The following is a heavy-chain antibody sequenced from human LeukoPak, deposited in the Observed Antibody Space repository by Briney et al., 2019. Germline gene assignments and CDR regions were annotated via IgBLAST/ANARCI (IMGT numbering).Heavy chain of an antibody. CDR1: GFTVSSNY. Sequence: GGSLRLSCAASGFTVSSNYMSWVRQSPGKGLEWVSTISGITENTYYADSVKGRFTISRDNSKNTLYLQMNSLRAEDTAIYYCARAPRKFRGIIVTPLYYFDYWGQGALVTVSS. CDR3: ARAPRKFRGIIVTPLYYFDY. CDR2: ISGITENT. V-gene: IGHV3-23*01. J-gene: IGHJ4*02. D-gene: IGHD3-10*01.